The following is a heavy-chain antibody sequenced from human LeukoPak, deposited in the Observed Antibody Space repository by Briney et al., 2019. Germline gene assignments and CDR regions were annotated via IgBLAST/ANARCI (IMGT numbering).Heavy chain of an antibody. D-gene: IGHD6-13*01. CDR2: ISASNGNT. CDR1: GYTFTSYG. J-gene: IGHJ4*02. V-gene: IGHV1-18*01. Sequence: ASVKVSCKASGYTFTSYGISWVRQAPGQGLEWMGWISASNGNTDYAQKFQGRVTMTTDTSMTTAYMELRSLRSDDTAVYYCATDTSYSWYDTFGEYWGQGTLVTVSS. CDR3: ATDTSYSWYDTFGEY.